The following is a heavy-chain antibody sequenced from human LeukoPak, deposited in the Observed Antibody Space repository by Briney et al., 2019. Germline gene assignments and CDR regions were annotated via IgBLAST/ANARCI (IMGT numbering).Heavy chain of an antibody. CDR2: GST. CDR3: AREAYCGGDCYSRERYFDY. V-gene: IGHV3-20*01. D-gene: IGHD2-21*02. Sequence: GSTGYADSVKGRFTISRDNAKNSLYLQMNSLRAEDTALYHCAREAYCGGDCYSRERYFDYWGQGTLVTVSS. J-gene: IGHJ4*02.